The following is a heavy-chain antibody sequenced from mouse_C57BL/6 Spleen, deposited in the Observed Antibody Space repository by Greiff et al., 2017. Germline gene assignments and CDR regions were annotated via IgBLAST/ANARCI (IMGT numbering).Heavy chain of an antibody. J-gene: IGHJ4*01. CDR2: IYPGDGDT. CDR3: APTVVASYYAMDD. CDR1: GYAFSSSW. V-gene: IGHV1-82*01. Sequence: VQLQQSGPELVKPGASVKISCKASGYAFSSSWMNWVKQRPGKGLEWIGRIYPGDGDTNYNGKFKGKATLTADKSSSTAYMQLSSLTSEDSAVYFCAPTVVASYYAMDDWGQGTSVTVSS. D-gene: IGHD1-1*01.